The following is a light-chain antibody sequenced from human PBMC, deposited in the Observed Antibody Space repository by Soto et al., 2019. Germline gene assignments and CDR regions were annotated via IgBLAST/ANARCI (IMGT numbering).Light chain of an antibody. CDR3: QQRSNWPLT. Sequence: EIVLTQSPATLALSPGERATLSCRTSQSVRSYLAWYQQKPVQAPRLLIYDATNRATGIPARFSGSGSGTDFSLINSSLEPEDFAVYYCQQRSNWPLTFGGGTRVEIK. CDR1: QSVRSY. CDR2: DAT. J-gene: IGKJ4*01. V-gene: IGKV3-11*01.